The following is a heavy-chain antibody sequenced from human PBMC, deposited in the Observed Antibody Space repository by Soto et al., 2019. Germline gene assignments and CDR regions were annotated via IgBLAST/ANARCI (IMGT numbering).Heavy chain of an antibody. CDR2: IIPIFVTA. CDR1: RGTFSSSA. CDR3: ARGDGYINFHY. V-gene: IGHV1-69*12. D-gene: IGHD4-4*01. J-gene: IGHJ4*02. Sequence: QVQLVQSAAEVKKHGCSVKVSCKASRGTFSSSAISWGRQAPGQGLEWMGGIIPIFVTANYAQKFQGRVTITADESTSTAYMELSSLRSDDPAVYYCARGDGYINFHYWGQGPLVTVSS.